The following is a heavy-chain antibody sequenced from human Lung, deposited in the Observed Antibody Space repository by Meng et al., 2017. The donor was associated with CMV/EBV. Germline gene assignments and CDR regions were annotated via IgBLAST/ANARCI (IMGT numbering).Heavy chain of an antibody. Sequence: GGSLRLSCAASGFTFSSYGMHWVRQAPGKGLEWVAVIWYDGSNKYYTDSVKGRFTISRDNSKNTLYLQMNSLRAEDTAVYYCAKTAQFSSSNIDYWGQGTTVTVSS. V-gene: IGHV3-33*06. D-gene: IGHD6-6*01. J-gene: IGHJ4*02. CDR3: AKTAQFSSSNIDY. CDR2: IWYDGSNK. CDR1: GFTFSSYG.